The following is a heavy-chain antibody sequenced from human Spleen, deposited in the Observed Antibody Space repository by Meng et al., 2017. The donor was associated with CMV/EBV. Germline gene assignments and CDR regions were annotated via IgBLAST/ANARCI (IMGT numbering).Heavy chain of an antibody. V-gene: IGHV5-51*01. Sequence: CKGSRFTFSTYWIAWLRQKPGKGPEWMGIIHPSDSDTRYSPSFQGQVTFSVDNSISTAYLRWRSLKVSDTATYYCATQVDSSSLDFGLWGRGSLVTVSS. CDR3: ATQVDSSSLDFGL. CDR1: RFTFSTYW. CDR2: IHPSDSDT. D-gene: IGHD2-2*01. J-gene: IGHJ2*01.